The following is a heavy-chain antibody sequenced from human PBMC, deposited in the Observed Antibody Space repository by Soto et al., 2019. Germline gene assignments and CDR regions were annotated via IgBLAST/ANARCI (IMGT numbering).Heavy chain of an antibody. D-gene: IGHD3-9*01. V-gene: IGHV4-39*01. CDR1: GGSISSSSYY. Sequence: TLSLTCTVSGGSISSSSYYWGWIRQPPGKGLEWIGSIYYSGTTYYNPSLKSRVTISVETSKNQFSLKLSSVTAADTAVYYCARHRGYYDILTGYYTELNFDYWGQGTLVTVSS. CDR3: ARHRGYYDILTGYYTELNFDY. CDR2: IYYSGTT. J-gene: IGHJ4*02.